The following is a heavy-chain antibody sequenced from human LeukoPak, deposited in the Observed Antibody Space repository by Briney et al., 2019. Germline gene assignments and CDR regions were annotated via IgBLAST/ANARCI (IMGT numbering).Heavy chain of an antibody. Sequence: GASVKVSCKASGGTFSNYAISWVRQAPGQGLEWMGGIIPIFGTANYAQKFQGRVTITTDESTSTAYMELSSLRSEDTAVYYCAKTMTYYYDSSGCYYGYYFDYWGQGTLVTVSS. J-gene: IGHJ4*02. CDR2: IIPIFGTA. V-gene: IGHV1-69*05. D-gene: IGHD3-22*01. CDR1: GGTFSNYA. CDR3: AKTMTYYYDSSGCYYGYYFDY.